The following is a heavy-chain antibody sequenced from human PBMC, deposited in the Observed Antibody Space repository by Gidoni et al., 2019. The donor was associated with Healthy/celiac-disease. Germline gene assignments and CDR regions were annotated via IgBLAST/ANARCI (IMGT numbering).Heavy chain of an antibody. D-gene: IGHD6-13*01. CDR3: ARRIAAAGASPYYYGMDV. CDR2: IIPIFGTA. V-gene: IGHV1-69*06. CDR1: GGTFSSYA. Sequence: VQLVQSGAEGTKPGSSVKGSCKASGGTFSSYAISWVRQAPGQGLEWMGGIIPIFGTATYAQKFQGRVTLTADKSPSTASMELRSLRSEDTAVYYCARRIAAAGASPYYYGMDVWVHGTTVTVSS. J-gene: IGHJ6*02.